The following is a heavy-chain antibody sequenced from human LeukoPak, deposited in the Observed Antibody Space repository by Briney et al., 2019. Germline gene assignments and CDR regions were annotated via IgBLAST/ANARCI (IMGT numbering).Heavy chain of an antibody. Sequence: GGSLRLSCAASGFTFSSYRLHWVRQAPGKGLVWVSRINSDGSSTTYADSVKGRLTISRDNAKNTLYLQMSSLRAEDTAVYYCARDMRGIGAFDIWGQGTMVTVSS. D-gene: IGHD3-16*01. CDR2: INSDGSST. CDR3: ARDMRGIGAFDI. J-gene: IGHJ3*02. CDR1: GFTFSSYR. V-gene: IGHV3-74*01.